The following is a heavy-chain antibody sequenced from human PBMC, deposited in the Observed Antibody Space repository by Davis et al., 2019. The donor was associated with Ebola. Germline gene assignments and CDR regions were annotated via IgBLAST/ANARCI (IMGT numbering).Heavy chain of an antibody. D-gene: IGHD1-26*01. V-gene: IGHV3-48*03. CDR2: ISGIDTG. CDR3: ATALGWGFAP. J-gene: IGHJ5*02. Sequence: GESLKISCAASGLTFSNYEINWVRQAPGKGLEWVSYISGIDTGYYADSVKGRFTISRDNDRNSLYLQMNNLSAEDTAVYYCATALGWGFAPWGPGTLVTVSS. CDR1: GLTFSNYE.